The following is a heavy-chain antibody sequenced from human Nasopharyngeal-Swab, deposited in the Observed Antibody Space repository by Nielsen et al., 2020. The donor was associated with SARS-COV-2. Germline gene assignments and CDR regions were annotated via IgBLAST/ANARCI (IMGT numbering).Heavy chain of an antibody. Sequence: GESLKISCAASGFTFSSYSMNWVRQAPGKGLEWVANIKQDGSEQYYVDSVKGRFTVSRDNAKNSLYLQMNSLRAEDTAVYYCARGGNYHYFDYWGQGALVTVSS. CDR3: ARGGNYHYFDY. J-gene: IGHJ4*02. CDR2: IKQDGSEQ. V-gene: IGHV3-7*03. CDR1: GFTFSSYS. D-gene: IGHD1-7*01.